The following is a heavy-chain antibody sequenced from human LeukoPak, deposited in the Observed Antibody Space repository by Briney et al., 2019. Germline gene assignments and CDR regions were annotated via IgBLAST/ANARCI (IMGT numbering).Heavy chain of an antibody. J-gene: IGHJ3*02. CDR3: ARGGRTTGFAAFDI. D-gene: IGHD1-1*01. V-gene: IGHV1-2*02. CDR1: GYTFTGYY. Sequence: ASVKLSCKASGYTFTGYYMHWVRQAPGQGLEWMGWINPNSGGTNYAQKFQGRVTMTRDTSISTAYMELGRLRSDDTAVYYCARGGRTTGFAAFDIWGQGTMVTVSS. CDR2: INPNSGGT.